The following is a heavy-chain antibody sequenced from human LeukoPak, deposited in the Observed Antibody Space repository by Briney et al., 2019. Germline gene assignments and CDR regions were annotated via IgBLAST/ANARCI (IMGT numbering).Heavy chain of an antibody. Sequence: GASVKVSCKASGYTFTGYYMHWVRQAPGQGLEWMGWINPNSGGTNYAQKFQGRVTMTRDTSISTAYMELSRLRSDDTAVYYCARDARTYCGGDCKWLWFDPWGQGTLVTVSS. D-gene: IGHD2-21*02. V-gene: IGHV1-2*02. CDR2: INPNSGGT. J-gene: IGHJ5*02. CDR3: ARDARTYCGGDCKWLWFDP. CDR1: GYTFTGYY.